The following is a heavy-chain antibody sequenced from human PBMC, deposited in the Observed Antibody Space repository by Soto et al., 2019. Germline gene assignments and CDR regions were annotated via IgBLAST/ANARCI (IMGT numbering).Heavy chain of an antibody. V-gene: IGHV3-30-3*01. J-gene: IGHJ3*02. CDR2: ISYDGSNK. CDR3: ARESGPVAGTSTDAFDI. D-gene: IGHD6-19*01. CDR1: GFTFSSYA. Sequence: GGSLRLSCAASGFTFSSYAMHWVRQAPGKGLEWVAVISYDGSNKYYADSVKGRFTISRDNSKNTLYLQMNSLRAEDTAVYYCARESGPVAGTSTDAFDIWGQGTMVTVSS.